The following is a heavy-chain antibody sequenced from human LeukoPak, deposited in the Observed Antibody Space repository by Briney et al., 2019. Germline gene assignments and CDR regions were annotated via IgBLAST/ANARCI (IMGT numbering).Heavy chain of an antibody. CDR2: INPNSGGT. CDR3: ARVPSRYYDSSGYLQRFDY. V-gene: IGHV1-2*02. Sequence: ASVKVSCKTSGYTFTGYYMHWVRQAPGQGLEWMGWINPNSGGTNYAQKFQGRVTMTRDTSISTAYMELIRLRSDDTAVYYCARVPSRYYDSSGYLQRFDYWGQGTLVTVSS. CDR1: GYTFTGYY. D-gene: IGHD3-22*01. J-gene: IGHJ4*02.